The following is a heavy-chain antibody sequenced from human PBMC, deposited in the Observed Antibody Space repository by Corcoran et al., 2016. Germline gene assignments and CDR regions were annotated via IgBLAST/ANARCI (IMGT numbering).Heavy chain of an antibody. V-gene: IGHV3-33*01. D-gene: IGHD3-22*01. J-gene: IGHJ6*02. CDR1: GFTFSSYG. CDR2: IWYDGSNK. Sequence: QVQLVESGGGVVQPGRSLRLSCAASGFTFSSYGMHWVRQAPGKGLEWVAVIWYDGSNKYYADSVKGRFTISRDNSKNTLYLQMNSLRAEETAVYYCARSSGYYYDYYGMDVWGQGTTVTVSS. CDR3: ARSSGYYYDYYGMDV.